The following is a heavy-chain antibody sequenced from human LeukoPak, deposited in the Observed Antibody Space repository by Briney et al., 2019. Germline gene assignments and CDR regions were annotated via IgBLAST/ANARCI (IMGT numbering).Heavy chain of an antibody. CDR2: IKEDGTQK. D-gene: IGHD2-2*01. CDR1: GFTFNKSW. Sequence: GGSLRLSCAASGFTFNKSWMSWVRQAPGKGPEWVANIKEDGTQKYYVDSVRGRFTISRDNAENSLYLQMNSLRAEDTAVYYCAKEIGIVVVPAADDAFDIWGQGTMVTVSS. CDR3: AKEIGIVVVPAADDAFDI. V-gene: IGHV3-7*03. J-gene: IGHJ3*02.